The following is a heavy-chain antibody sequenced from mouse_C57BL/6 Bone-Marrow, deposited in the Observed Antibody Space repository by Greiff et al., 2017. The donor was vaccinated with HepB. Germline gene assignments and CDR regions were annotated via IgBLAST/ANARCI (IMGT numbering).Heavy chain of an antibody. CDR1: GYSITSGYY. V-gene: IGHV3-6*01. CDR3: AEGSRFAY. CDR2: ISYDGSN. Sequence: EVQLQESGPGLVKPSQSLSLTCSVTGYSITSGYYWTWIRQFPGNKLEWMGYISYDGSNNYNPSLKNRISITRDTSKNQFFLKLNSVTTEDTATYYCAEGSRFAYWGQGTLVTVSA. J-gene: IGHJ3*01.